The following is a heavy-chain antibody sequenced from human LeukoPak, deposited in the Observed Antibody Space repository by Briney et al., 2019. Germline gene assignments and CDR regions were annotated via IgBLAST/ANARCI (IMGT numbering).Heavy chain of an antibody. D-gene: IGHD4-17*01. CDR2: INHSGST. J-gene: IGHJ4*02. CDR3: ARQTTVTTLPAIFDY. V-gene: IGHV4-34*01. CDR1: GGSFSGYY. Sequence: PSETLSLTCAVYGGSFSGYYWSWIRQPPGKGLEWIGEINHSGSTNYNPSLKSRVTISVDTSKTQFSLKLSSVTAADTAVYYCARQTTVTTLPAIFDYWGQGTLVTVSS.